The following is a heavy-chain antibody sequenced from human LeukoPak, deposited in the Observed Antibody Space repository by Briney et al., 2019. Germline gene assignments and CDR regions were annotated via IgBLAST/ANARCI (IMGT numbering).Heavy chain of an antibody. CDR1: GGSFXXYY. CDR2: INHSGST. CDR3: ARWRPRSYYYYYGMDV. V-gene: IGHV4-34*01. Sequence: SXTXXVXGGSFXXYYWSXIRQPPGKGLEWIGEINHSGSTNYNPSLKSRVTISVDTSKNQFSLKLSSVTAADTAVYYCARWRPRSYYYYYGMDVWGQGTTVTVSS. D-gene: IGHD6-25*01. J-gene: IGHJ6*02.